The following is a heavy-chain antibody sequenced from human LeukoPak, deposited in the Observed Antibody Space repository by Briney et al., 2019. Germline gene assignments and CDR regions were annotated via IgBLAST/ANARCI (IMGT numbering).Heavy chain of an antibody. CDR3: ATVTTDRITIFGVVPQKAFDI. J-gene: IGHJ3*02. V-gene: IGHV1-24*01. CDR1: GYTLTELS. CDR2: FDPEDGET. Sequence: ASVKVSCKVSGYTLTELSMHWVRQAPGKGLEWMGGFDPEDGETIYAQKFQGRVTVTEDTSTDTAYMELSSLRSEDTAVYYCATVTTDRITIFGVVPQKAFDIWGQGTMVTVSS. D-gene: IGHD3-3*01.